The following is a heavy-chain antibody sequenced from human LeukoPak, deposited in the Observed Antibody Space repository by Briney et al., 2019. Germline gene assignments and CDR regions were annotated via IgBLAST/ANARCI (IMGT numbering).Heavy chain of an antibody. CDR2: ISAYNGNT. D-gene: IGHD1-26*01. CDR1: GYTFTSYG. J-gene: IGHJ4*02. CDR3: ARFGAYSGSYYELDY. Sequence: ASVKVSCKASGYTFTSYGISWVRQAPGQGLEWMGWISAYNGNTNYAQKLQGRVTMTTDTSTSTAYMELRSLRSDDTAVYYCARFGAYSGSYYELDYWGQGTLVTVSS. V-gene: IGHV1-18*01.